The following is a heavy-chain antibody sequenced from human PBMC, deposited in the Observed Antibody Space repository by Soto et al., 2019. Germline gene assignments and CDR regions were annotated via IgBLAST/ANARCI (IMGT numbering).Heavy chain of an antibody. D-gene: IGHD6-13*01. CDR1: GFTFDDYA. J-gene: IGHJ1*01. Sequence: SLRLSCAASGFTFDDYAMHWVRHVPGKGLEWVSGINWNSGSIGYADSVKGRFAISRDNAKNSLHLQMNSLRAEDTAFYYCVKDESINWYSGHFRHWGQGTLVTVSS. CDR3: VKDESINWYSGHFRH. CDR2: INWNSGSI. V-gene: IGHV3-9*01.